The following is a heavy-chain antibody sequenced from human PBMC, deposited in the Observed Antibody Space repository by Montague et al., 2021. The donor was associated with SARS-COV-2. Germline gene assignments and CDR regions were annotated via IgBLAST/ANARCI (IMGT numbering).Heavy chain of an antibody. J-gene: IGHJ4*02. Sequence: SETLSLTCTVYGGSLTNKYWTWIRQHPGKGLEWIGEINHTGNSNYSPSLKRRVTISVDTSKNQFSLKLSSVTAADTAVYYCARGLMSGSYYLGLDYWGQGTLVTVS. CDR1: GGSLTNKY. CDR3: ARGLMSGSYYLGLDY. V-gene: IGHV4-34*01. CDR2: INHTGNS. D-gene: IGHD1-26*01.